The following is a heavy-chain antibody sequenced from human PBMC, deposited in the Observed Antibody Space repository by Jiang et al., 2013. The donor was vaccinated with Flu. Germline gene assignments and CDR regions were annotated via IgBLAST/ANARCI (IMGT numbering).Heavy chain of an antibody. D-gene: IGHD2-2*01. Sequence: KPTQTLTLTCTFSGFSLSTSGVGVGWIRQPPGKALEWLALIYWDDDKRYSPSLKSRLTITKDTSKNQVVLTMTNMDPADTATYYCAHTPLPATADYWGQGTLVTVSS. CDR1: GFSLSTSGVG. CDR3: AHTPLPATADY. CDR2: IYWDDDK. J-gene: IGHJ4*02. V-gene: IGHV2-5*02.